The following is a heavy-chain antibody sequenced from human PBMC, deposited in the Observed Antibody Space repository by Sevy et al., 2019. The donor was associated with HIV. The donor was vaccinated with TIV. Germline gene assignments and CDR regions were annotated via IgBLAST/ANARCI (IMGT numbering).Heavy chain of an antibody. J-gene: IGHJ4*02. CDR2: IWYDGNNQ. V-gene: IGHV3-33*01. D-gene: IGHD6-13*01. CDR1: GFTFSSYG. CDR3: ARDQHHVGWPLDY. Sequence: GESLKISCAASGFTFSSYGMHWVRQAPGKGLEWVAVIWYDGNNQYYADSVKGRFTISRDNSKNTLYLQMNSLRPEDTAVYYCARDQHHVGWPLDYWGQGTLVTVSS.